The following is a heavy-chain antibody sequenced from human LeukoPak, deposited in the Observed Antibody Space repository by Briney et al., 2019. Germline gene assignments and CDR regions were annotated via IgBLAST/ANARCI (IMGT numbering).Heavy chain of an antibody. J-gene: IGHJ4*02. CDR3: ARTRGLGPGGFFDS. Sequence: GGSLRLSCAASGFTFSDSCMSWIRQAPGKGLEWVSYTSTTGYSNYADSVEGRFTVSRDNAKNSLYLEMNSLRAEDTALYYCARTRGLGPGGFFDSWGQGSLVTVSS. CDR2: TSTTGYS. V-gene: IGHV3-11*03. CDR1: GFTFSDSC. D-gene: IGHD3/OR15-3a*01.